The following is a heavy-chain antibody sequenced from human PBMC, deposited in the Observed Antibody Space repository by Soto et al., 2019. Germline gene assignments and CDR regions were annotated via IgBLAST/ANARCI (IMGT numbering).Heavy chain of an antibody. V-gene: IGHV4-31*03. Sequence: LSLTCTVSGFSITTGGYYWNWIRQHPGKGLEWIGHIYYSGTTFYNPSLRSRFTIAIDTSKNQISLRVRSVTAADTAVYYCARGRIAARRGWFDPWGQGTLVTVSS. CDR1: GFSITTGGYY. CDR2: IYYSGTT. D-gene: IGHD6-6*01. J-gene: IGHJ5*02. CDR3: ARGRIAARRGWFDP.